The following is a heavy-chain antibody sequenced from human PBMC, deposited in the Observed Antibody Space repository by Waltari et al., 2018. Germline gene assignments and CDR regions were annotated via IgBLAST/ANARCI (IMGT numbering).Heavy chain of an antibody. J-gene: IGHJ4*02. Sequence: QVQLQESGPGLVKPSETLSLTCTVSGGSINGHYWSWVRQSPGRGLEWIAYIYSRGSTNYNPALKSRVTRSVDTSKNQFSLTLTSVTAADTAVYFCARERSNYFDSWGLGILVTVSS. CDR2: IYSRGST. CDR1: GGSINGHY. V-gene: IGHV4-59*11. CDR3: ARERSNYFDS.